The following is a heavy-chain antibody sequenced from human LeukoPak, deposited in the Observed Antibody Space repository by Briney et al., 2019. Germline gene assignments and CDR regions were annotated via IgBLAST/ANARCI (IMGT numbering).Heavy chain of an antibody. CDR1: GGTFSSYA. Sequence: GASVTVSCKASGGTFSSYAISWVRQAPGQGLEWMGRIIPILGIANYAQKFQGRVTITADKSTSTAYMELSSLRSEDTAVYYCARGSPAPAYSSGRFDYWGQGTLVSVSS. CDR3: ARGSPAPAYSSGRFDY. CDR2: IIPILGIA. V-gene: IGHV1-69*04. J-gene: IGHJ4*02. D-gene: IGHD6-19*01.